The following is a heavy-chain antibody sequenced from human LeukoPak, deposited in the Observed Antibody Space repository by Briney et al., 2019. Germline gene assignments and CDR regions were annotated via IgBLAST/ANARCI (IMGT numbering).Heavy chain of an antibody. CDR3: ARDAAYGYDRFDY. CDR1: GFTFSSYE. D-gene: IGHD5-18*01. CDR2: ISSSSSTI. J-gene: IGHJ4*02. Sequence: PGGSLRLSCAASGFTFSSYEMNWVRQAPGKGLEWVSYISSSSSTIYYADSVKGRFTISRDNAKNTLYLQMNSLRAEDTAIYYCARDAAYGYDRFDYWGQGTQVTVSS. V-gene: IGHV3-48*03.